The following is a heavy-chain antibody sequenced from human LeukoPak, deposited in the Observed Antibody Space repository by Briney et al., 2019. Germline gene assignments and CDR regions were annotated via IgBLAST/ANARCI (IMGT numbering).Heavy chain of an antibody. CDR1: GHTFTSYG. D-gene: IGHD3-3*01. J-gene: IGHJ5*02. CDR3: ARGDLGYNWFDP. CDR2: ISVYNGNT. Sequence: ASVKVSCKASGHTFTSYGISWVRQAPGQGLEWMGWISVYNGNTNYAQKFQGRVTMTTDTSTSTAYMELRSLRSDDTAVYYCARGDLGYNWFDPWGQGTLVTVSS. V-gene: IGHV1-18*01.